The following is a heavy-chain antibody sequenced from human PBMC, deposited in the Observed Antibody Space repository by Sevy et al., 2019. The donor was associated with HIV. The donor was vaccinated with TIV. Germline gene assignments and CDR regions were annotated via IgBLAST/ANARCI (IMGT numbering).Heavy chain of an antibody. V-gene: IGHV5-51*01. Sequence: GESLKISCKGSGYSFTSYWIGWVRQMPGKGLEWMGIIYPGDSETRYSPSFQGQVTISADKSISTAYLQWSSLKASDTAMDYCASSYSSSSPQYYYYGMDVWGQGTTVTVSS. D-gene: IGHD6-6*01. CDR3: ASSYSSSSPQYYYYGMDV. CDR1: GYSFTSYW. CDR2: IYPGDSET. J-gene: IGHJ6*02.